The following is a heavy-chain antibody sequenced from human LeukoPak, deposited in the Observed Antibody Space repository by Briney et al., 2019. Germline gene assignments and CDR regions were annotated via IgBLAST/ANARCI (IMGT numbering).Heavy chain of an antibody. CDR2: INPSGGST. J-gene: IGHJ4*02. CDR3: ARAPVLRFLEWLSPSDY. D-gene: IGHD3-3*01. Sequence: GASVKVSCKASGYTFTSYYMHWVRQAPGQGLEWMGIINPSGGSTSYAQKFQGRVTMTRDMSTSTVYMELSSLRSEDTAVYYCARAPVLRFLEWLSPSDYWGQGTLVTVSS. CDR1: GYTFTSYY. V-gene: IGHV1-46*01.